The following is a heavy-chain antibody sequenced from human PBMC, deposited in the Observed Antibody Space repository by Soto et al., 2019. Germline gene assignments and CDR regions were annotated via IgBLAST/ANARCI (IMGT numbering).Heavy chain of an antibody. J-gene: IGHJ4*02. CDR1: GGSISSSSYY. V-gene: IGHV4-39*01. D-gene: IGHD3-3*01. Sequence: PSETLSLTCTVSGGSISSSSYYWGWIRQPPGKGLEWIGSIYYSGSTYYNPSLKSRVTISVDTSKNQFSLKLSSVTAADTAVYYCARQLRTSTYYDFWSGYSDYWAREPWSPSPQ. CDR3: ARQLRTSTYYDFWSGYSDY. CDR2: IYYSGST.